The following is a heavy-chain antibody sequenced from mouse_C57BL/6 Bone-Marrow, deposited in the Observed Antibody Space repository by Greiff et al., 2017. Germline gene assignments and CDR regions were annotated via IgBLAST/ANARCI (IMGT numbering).Heavy chain of an antibody. CDR2: IDPNSGGT. CDR1: GYSFTSYW. V-gene: IGHV1-72*01. CDR3: AKHYGSSWFDY. Sequence: VQLQQPGAELVKPGASVKLSCKASGYSFTSYWMHWVKQRPGRGLEWIGRIDPNSGGTKYNEKFKSKATLTVDNPSSTAYMQLSSLTSEDSAVYYCAKHYGSSWFDYWGQGTTLTVSS. D-gene: IGHD1-1*01. J-gene: IGHJ2*01.